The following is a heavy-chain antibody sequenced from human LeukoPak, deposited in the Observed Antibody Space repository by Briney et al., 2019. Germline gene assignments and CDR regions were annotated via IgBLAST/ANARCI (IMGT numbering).Heavy chain of an antibody. CDR1: GYTFTAYY. J-gene: IGHJ4*02. Sequence: GASVKVSCKASGYTFTAYYMHWVRQAPGQGLEWMGRINPYSGGTEYAQKFQGRVTMTRDTSISTAYMELSRLRSDDTAVYYCASNYYDSSGYYYTLGYWGQGTLVTVSS. D-gene: IGHD3-22*01. CDR3: ASNYYDSSGYYYTLGY. CDR2: INPYSGGT. V-gene: IGHV1-2*06.